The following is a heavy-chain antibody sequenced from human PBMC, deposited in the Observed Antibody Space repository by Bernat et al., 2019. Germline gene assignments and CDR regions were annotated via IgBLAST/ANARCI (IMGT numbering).Heavy chain of an antibody. V-gene: IGHV3-33*08. CDR3: ARGNWGYYYGMDV. CDR1: GLSFSNFA. CDR2: IWYDGSDK. Sequence: QVQLVESGGGVVQPGRSLRLSCTASGLSFSNFAMHWVRQAPGKGLEWVAVIWYDGSDKYYADSVRGRFTISRDNSKNTLYLQMNSLRAEDTAVYYCARGNWGYYYGMDVWGQGTTVTVSS. J-gene: IGHJ6*02. D-gene: IGHD7-27*01.